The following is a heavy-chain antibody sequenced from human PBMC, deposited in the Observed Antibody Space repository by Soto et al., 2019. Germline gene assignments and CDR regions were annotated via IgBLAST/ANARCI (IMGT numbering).Heavy chain of an antibody. Sequence: QVQLVQSGAEVKKPGSSVKVSCKASGGTFSSYTISWVRQAPGQGLEWMGRIIPILGIANYAQKFQGRVTITADESTSTAYMELSSLRSEDTAVYYCAIALGYSGNVDYWGQGTLVTVSS. CDR2: IIPILGIA. J-gene: IGHJ4*02. CDR1: GGTFSSYT. V-gene: IGHV1-69*02. CDR3: AIALGYSGNVDY. D-gene: IGHD5-12*01.